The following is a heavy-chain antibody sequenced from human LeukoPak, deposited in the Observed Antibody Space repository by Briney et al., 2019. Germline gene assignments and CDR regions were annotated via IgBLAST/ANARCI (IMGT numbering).Heavy chain of an antibody. CDR2: ISGSGGST. J-gene: IGHJ4*02. CDR3: ANGAEWLRQYYFDY. D-gene: IGHD5-12*01. V-gene: IGHV3-23*01. CDR1: GFTFSSYG. Sequence: PGGSLRLSCAASGFTFSSYGMSWVRQAPGKGLEWVSAISGSGGSTYYAGSVRGRFTISRDNSKNTLYLQMNSLRAEDTAVYYCANGAEWLRQYYFDYWGQGTLVTVSS.